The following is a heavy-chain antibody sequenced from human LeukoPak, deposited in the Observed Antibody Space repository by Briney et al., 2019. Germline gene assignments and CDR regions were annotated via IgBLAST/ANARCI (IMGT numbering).Heavy chain of an antibody. CDR1: GGSISSSNW. D-gene: IGHD3-10*01. CDR3: ARRGGSGSPWDFYYGMDV. CDR2: IYYSGST. J-gene: IGHJ6*02. V-gene: IGHV4-4*02. Sequence: SETLSLTCAVSGGSISSSNWWSWVRQPPGKGLEWIGYIYYSGSTNYNPSLKSRVTISVDTSKNQFSLKLSSVTAADTAVYYCARRGGSGSPWDFYYGMDVWGQGTTVTVSS.